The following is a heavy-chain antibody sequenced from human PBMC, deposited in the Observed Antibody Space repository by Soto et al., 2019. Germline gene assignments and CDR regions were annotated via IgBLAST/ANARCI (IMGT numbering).Heavy chain of an antibody. CDR1: GYRFTSYG. J-gene: IGHJ6*02. V-gene: IGHV1-18*01. CDR2: ISAYDDNT. D-gene: IGHD3-3*01. Sequence: GASVKVSCKASGYRFTSYGISWVRQAPGQGLEWLGWISAYDDNTKYAQTLQGRVSMSTDTSTSTAYMDLRSLRSDDTAVYYCARDQGITTFGVYSMYYYGMDVWGQGTTVTAP. CDR3: ARDQGITTFGVYSMYYYGMDV.